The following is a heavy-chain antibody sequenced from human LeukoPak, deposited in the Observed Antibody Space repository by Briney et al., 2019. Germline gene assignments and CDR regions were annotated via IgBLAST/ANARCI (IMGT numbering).Heavy chain of an antibody. J-gene: IGHJ4*02. CDR1: GGSINSGDYY. CDR2: IYYSGST. V-gene: IGHV4-30-4*01. CDR3: ARVSDSKGGDY. Sequence: SETLSLTCTVSGGSINSGDYYWSWIRQPPGKGLEWIGYIYYSGSTYYNPSLKSRVTISVDTSKNQFSLKLSSVTAADTAVYYCARVSDSKGGDYWGQGTLVTVSS. D-gene: IGHD3-22*01.